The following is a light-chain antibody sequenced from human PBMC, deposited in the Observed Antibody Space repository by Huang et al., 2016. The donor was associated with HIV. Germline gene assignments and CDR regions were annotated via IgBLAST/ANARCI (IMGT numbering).Light chain of an antibody. Sequence: EIMLTQSPATLSVSPGKRATLSCRASQRLGSNLAWYQQKPGQSPRLLIHDASTRATGIPDRFSGSGSGTDFTLTISSLQSEDPAVYFCQQYDNWPQTFGQGTKVEIK. J-gene: IGKJ1*01. CDR1: QRLGSN. CDR3: QQYDNWPQT. CDR2: DAS. V-gene: IGKV3-15*01.